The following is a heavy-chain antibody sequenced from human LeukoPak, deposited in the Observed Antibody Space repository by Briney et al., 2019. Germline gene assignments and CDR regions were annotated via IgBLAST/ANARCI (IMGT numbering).Heavy chain of an antibody. V-gene: IGHV3-48*03. CDR2: ITRSSSTI. J-gene: IGHJ3*01. Sequence: GGSLRLSCAASGFTFSSYEMNWVRQAPGKGLEWVSYITRSSSTIYYADSVKGRFTISRDNDKNLLYLQMNSLRVGDTALYYCARDETPYCGRDCYAFDVWGQGTMVTVSS. D-gene: IGHD2-21*02. CDR3: ARDETPYCGRDCYAFDV. CDR1: GFTFSSYE.